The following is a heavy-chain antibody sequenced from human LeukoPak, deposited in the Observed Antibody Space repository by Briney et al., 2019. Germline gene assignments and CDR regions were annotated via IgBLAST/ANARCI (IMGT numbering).Heavy chain of an antibody. D-gene: IGHD2-15*01. CDR1: GGSISSGSYY. J-gene: IGHJ6*03. Sequence: SETLSLTCTVSGGSISSGSYYWSWIRQPAGKGLEWIGRIYTSGSTNYNPSLKSRVTMSVGTSKNQFSLKLSSVTAADTAVYYCAREDCSGGSCNSYYYYYYMDVWGKGTTVTVSS. CDR2: IYTSGST. CDR3: AREDCSGGSCNSYYYYYYMDV. V-gene: IGHV4-61*02.